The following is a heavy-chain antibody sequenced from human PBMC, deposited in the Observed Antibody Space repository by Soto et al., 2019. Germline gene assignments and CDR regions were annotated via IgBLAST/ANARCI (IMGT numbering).Heavy chain of an antibody. D-gene: IGHD6-13*01. CDR1: GGSIISFY. CDR2: IYSGGRN. J-gene: IGHJ4*02. CDR3: ARGSSRWDY. V-gene: IGHV4-4*07. Sequence: SETLSLTCTVSGGSIISFYWIWIRHPAGKGLEWIGRIYSGGRNNYNPSLKSRVTMSVDTSKNQFSLRLSSVTAADTAMYYCARGSSRWDYWGQGTLVTVSS.